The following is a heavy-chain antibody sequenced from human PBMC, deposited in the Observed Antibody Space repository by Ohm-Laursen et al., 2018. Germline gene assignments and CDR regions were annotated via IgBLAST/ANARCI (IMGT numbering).Heavy chain of an antibody. D-gene: IGHD6-13*01. CDR2: ISSSSSYI. V-gene: IGHV3-21*01. CDR1: GFTFSSYS. Sequence: GSLRLSCAASGFTFSSYSMNWVRQASGKGLEWVSSISSSSSYIYYADSVKGRFTISRDNAKNSLYLQMNSLRAEDTAVYYCATDSSSWYQYYYYYGMDVWGQGTTVTVSS. CDR3: ATDSSSWYQYYYYYGMDV. J-gene: IGHJ6*02.